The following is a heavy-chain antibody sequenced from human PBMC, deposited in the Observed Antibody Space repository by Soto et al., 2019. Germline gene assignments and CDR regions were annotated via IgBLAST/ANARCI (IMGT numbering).Heavy chain of an antibody. CDR2: IWFDGSNQ. Sequence: QVQLVESGGDVVQPGRSLRLSCAASGFSFSGYGMHWVRQAPGKGLEWVALIWFDGSNQYYTDSLKGPFTISRDNSNNTLYLQMNSLTAEDTAVYYCARGPGSSGWDVDFWGQGTLVTVSS. CDR3: ARGPGSSGWDVDF. CDR1: GFSFSGYG. V-gene: IGHV3-33*01. D-gene: IGHD6-19*01. J-gene: IGHJ4*02.